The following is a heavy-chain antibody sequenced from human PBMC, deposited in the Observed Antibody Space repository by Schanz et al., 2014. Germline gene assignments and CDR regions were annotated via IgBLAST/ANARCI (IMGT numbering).Heavy chain of an antibody. CDR2: IEGDGTRR. CDR3: ARDADYNPTSDFWYDAYDF. CDR1: GFTFSSYW. V-gene: IGHV3-7*01. D-gene: IGHD1-1*01. Sequence: DVQLVESGGTLVQPGGSLIISCAASGFTFSSYWMVWLRQAPGKGLEWVANIEGDGTRRYYVDSVKGRFTVSRDNAENSLYLHMRSLRVDDTAVYYCARDADYNPTSDFWYDAYDFWGQGTVVTVSS. J-gene: IGHJ3*01.